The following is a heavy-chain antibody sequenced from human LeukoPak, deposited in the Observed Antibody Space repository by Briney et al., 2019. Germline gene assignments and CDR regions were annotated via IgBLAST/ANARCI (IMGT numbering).Heavy chain of an antibody. V-gene: IGHV3-21*01. J-gene: IGHJ4*02. CDR1: GFTFSSYS. CDR2: ISSSSSSI. CDR3: ARSSYSSSWYEGDY. Sequence: GGSLRLSCAASGFTFSSYSMNWVRQAPGKGLEWVSSISSSSSSIYYADSVKGRFTISRDNAKNSLYLQMNSLRAEDTAVYYCARSSYSSSWYEGDYWGQGTLVTVSS. D-gene: IGHD6-13*01.